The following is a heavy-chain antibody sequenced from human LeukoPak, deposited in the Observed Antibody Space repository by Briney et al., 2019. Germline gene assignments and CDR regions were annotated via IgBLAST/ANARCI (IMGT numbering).Heavy chain of an antibody. CDR3: ARLFFVIDT. V-gene: IGHV4-39*01. Sequence: SETLSLTCTVSGASISNSAYYWLWIRQPPGEGLECIGTVHYSGSTFYNPSLKSRVNISVDTSKNQFSLQLSSGTAADTAVYYCARLFFVIDTWGQGTLVTVSS. J-gene: IGHJ5*02. CDR1: GASISNSAYY. D-gene: IGHD3-3*01. CDR2: VHYSGST.